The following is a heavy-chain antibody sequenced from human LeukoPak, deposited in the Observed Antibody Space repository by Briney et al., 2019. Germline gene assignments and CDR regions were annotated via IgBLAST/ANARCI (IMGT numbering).Heavy chain of an antibody. Sequence: SETLSLTCTVSGYSISSGYYWGWIRPPPGKGLEWIGSIYHSGSTYYNPSLKSRVTISVDTSKNQFSLKLSSVTAADTAVYYCARGAPKNDYWGQGTLVTVSS. J-gene: IGHJ4*02. CDR1: GYSISSGYY. CDR2: IYHSGST. CDR3: ARGAPKNDY. V-gene: IGHV4-38-2*02.